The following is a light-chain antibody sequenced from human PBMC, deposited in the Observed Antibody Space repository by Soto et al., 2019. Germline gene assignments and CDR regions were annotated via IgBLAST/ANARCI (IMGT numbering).Light chain of an antibody. Sequence: DIQLTQSPSFLSASVGDRVTITCRASQGIYSSLAWYQQKPGKVPKLLIYAASSLQSGVPSRFSGSGSGTEFTLTISSLQPEDFATYYCQQLHNYPLSFGGGTKVEIK. CDR2: AAS. V-gene: IGKV1-9*01. J-gene: IGKJ4*01. CDR1: QGIYSS. CDR3: QQLHNYPLS.